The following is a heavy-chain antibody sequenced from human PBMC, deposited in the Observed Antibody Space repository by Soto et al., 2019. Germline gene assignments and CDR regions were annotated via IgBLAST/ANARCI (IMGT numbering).Heavy chain of an antibody. CDR2: ITSRGGST. V-gene: IGHV3-23*01. CDR3: AKEAITSIGLTAFDS. CDR1: GFTFTNFA. J-gene: IGHJ4*02. Sequence: EVQLLESGGGLVQPGGSLRLSCAASGFTFTNFAMNWVRQAPGKGLEWVSGITSRGGSTYYADSVKGRFTISRDNSKNTLYLQMNSLRAEDTAFYYCAKEAITSIGLTAFDSWGQGTLVTVSS. D-gene: IGHD2-21*02.